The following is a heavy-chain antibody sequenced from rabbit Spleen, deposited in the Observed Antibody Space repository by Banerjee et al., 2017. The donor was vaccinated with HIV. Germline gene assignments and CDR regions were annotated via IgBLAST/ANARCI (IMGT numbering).Heavy chain of an antibody. Sequence: QSLEESGGGLVQPEGSLTLTCTTSGISFGMSDYMCWVRQAPGKGLEWIACTAGGRSTFTYYASWAKGRFTISKASSATVTLQMTSLTAADTATYFCARDTGSSFSSYGMDLWGPGTLVTVS. V-gene: IGHV1S40*01. CDR3: ARDTGSSFSSYGMDL. D-gene: IGHD8-1*01. CDR2: TAGGRSTFT. CDR1: GISFGMSDY. J-gene: IGHJ6*01.